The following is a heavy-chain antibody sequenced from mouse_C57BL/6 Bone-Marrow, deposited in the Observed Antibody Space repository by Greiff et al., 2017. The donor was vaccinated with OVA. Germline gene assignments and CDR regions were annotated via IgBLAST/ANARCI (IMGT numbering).Heavy chain of an antibody. CDR2: ISSGGSYT. CDR3: ARHYYGSSYY. CDR1: GFTFSSYG. V-gene: IGHV5-6*01. J-gene: IGHJ2*01. D-gene: IGHD1-1*01. Sequence: EVHLVESGGDLVKPGGSLKLSCAASGFTFSSYGMSWVRQTPDKRLAWVATISSGGSYTYYPDSVKGRLPISRDNAKNTLYLQMSSLKSEDTAMYYCARHYYGSSYYWGQGTTLTVSS.